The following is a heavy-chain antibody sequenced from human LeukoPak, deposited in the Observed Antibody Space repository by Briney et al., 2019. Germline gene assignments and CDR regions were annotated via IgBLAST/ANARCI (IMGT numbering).Heavy chain of an antibody. CDR3: ARDLSAAFDF. Sequence: GGSLRLSCAASGFPFSSYGMHWVRQAPGKGLEWVARLVYDERSDYADSVKGRFSISRDNSKKTLFLDMSDLRVEDTAVYYCARDLSAAFDFWGQGVLVTVSS. CDR1: GFPFSSYG. J-gene: IGHJ4*02. V-gene: IGHV3-33*01. D-gene: IGHD6-19*01. CDR2: LVYDERS.